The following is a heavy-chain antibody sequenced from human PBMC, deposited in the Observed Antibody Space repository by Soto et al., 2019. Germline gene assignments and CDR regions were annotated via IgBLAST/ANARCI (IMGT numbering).Heavy chain of an antibody. D-gene: IGHD6-13*01. Sequence: QVQLVQSGAEVKKPGASVKVSCKASGYTFTSYDINWVRQATGQALEWMGWMNPNSGNTGHAQKFQGRVTMTRNTSIGTAYMELSSLRSEDTAVYYCARDVRSWYDYYMDVWGKGTTVTVSS. CDR2: MNPNSGNT. CDR1: GYTFTSYD. CDR3: ARDVRSWYDYYMDV. J-gene: IGHJ6*03. V-gene: IGHV1-8*01.